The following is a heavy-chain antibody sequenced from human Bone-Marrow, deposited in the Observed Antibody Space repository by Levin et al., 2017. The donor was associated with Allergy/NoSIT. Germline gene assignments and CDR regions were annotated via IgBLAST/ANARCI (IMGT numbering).Heavy chain of an antibody. CDR1: GDHVSSNSGV. D-gene: IGHD3-10*01. Sequence: SQTLSLTCVVSGDHVSSNSGVWNWIRQSPLRGLEWMGRTYYSSQWYTEYSESLRRRITIKSDTSKNQISLTLNSVTPEDTAVYYCARDESARGGNWIDPWGQGTLVTVSS. CDR2: TYYSSQWYT. J-gene: IGHJ5*02. V-gene: IGHV6-1*01. CDR3: ARDESARGGNWIDP.